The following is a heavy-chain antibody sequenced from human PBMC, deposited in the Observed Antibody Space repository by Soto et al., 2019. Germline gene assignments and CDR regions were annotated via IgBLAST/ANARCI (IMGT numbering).Heavy chain of an antibody. V-gene: IGHV3-9*01. CDR1: GFTFDDYA. CDR2: IRWNNSSI. J-gene: IGHJ4*02. CDR3: AKDKGYDSSGYQSAFDY. Sequence: SGFTFDDYAMHWVRQATVQGLEWGSCIRWNNSSICYADSVKCRFTISRDNAKNSLYLQMNSLRAEDTALYYCAKDKGYDSSGYQSAFDYWGPGTLVTVS. D-gene: IGHD3-22*01.